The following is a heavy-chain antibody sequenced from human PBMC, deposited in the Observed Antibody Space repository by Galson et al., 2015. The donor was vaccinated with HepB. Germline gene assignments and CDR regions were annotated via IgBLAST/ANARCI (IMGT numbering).Heavy chain of an antibody. V-gene: IGHV3-48*04. D-gene: IGHD1-14*01. CDR3: ARAGYNGRTPNHGAGEGGGRDY. CDR2: ISSSSSTI. CDR1: GFTFSSYS. J-gene: IGHJ4*02. Sequence: SLRLSCAASGFTFSSYSMNWVRQAPGKGLEWVSYISSSSSTIYYADSVKGRFTISRDNAKNSLYLQMNSLRAEDTAVYYCARAGYNGRTPNHGAGEGGGRDYWGQGTLVTVSS.